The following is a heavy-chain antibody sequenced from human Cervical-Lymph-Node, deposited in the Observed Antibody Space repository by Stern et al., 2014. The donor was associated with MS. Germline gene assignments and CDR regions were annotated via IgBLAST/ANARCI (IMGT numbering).Heavy chain of an antibody. CDR2: IWHDGSNK. D-gene: IGHD3-22*01. J-gene: IGHJ4*02. CDR1: GLIFNTYG. Sequence: VQLVESGGGVVQPGRSLRLSCAASGLIFNTYGMHWVRQAPGKGLEWVAMIWHDGSNKIYADSVKGRFTISRDNSKNTLFLQMTSLRADDTAVYYCARDEYDSSGYFYYWGQGTLVTVSS. V-gene: IGHV3-33*01. CDR3: ARDEYDSSGYFYY.